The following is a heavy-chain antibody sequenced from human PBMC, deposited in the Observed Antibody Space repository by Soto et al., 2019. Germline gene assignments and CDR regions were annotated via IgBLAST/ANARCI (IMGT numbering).Heavy chain of an antibody. D-gene: IGHD3-10*01. V-gene: IGHV3-33*01. CDR2: IWYDGSNK. J-gene: IGHJ4*02. Sequence: GGSLRLSCAASGFTFSSYGMHWVRQAPGKGLEWVAVIWYDGSNKYYADSVKGRFTISRDNSKNTLYLQMNSLRAEDTAVYYCARDDLLLWFGEFPGGVDYWGQGTLVTVSS. CDR3: ARDDLLLWFGEFPGGVDY. CDR1: GFTFSSYG.